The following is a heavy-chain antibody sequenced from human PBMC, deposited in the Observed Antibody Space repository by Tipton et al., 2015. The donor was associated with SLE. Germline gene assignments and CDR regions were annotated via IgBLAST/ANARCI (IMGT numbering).Heavy chain of an antibody. CDR1: GGSISSSNW. CDR2: IYHSGST. J-gene: IGHJ3*02. CDR3: AREALRDYDSSGYPDAFDI. V-gene: IGHV4-4*02. Sequence: TLSLTCAVSGGSISSSNWWSWVRQPPGKGLEWIGEIYHSGSTNYNPSLKSRVTISVDKSKNQFSLKLSSVTAADTAVYYCAREALRDYDSSGYPDAFDIWGQGTMVTVSS. D-gene: IGHD3-22*01.